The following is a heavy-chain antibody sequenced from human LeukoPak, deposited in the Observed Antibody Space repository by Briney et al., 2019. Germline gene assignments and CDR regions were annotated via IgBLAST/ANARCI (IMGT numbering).Heavy chain of an antibody. Sequence: PGGSLRLSCAASGFAFSSYAMSWVRQAPGKELEWVSVISGSGGSTYYADSVKGRFTISRDNAKNSLYLQMNSLRAEDTAVYYCSGGSRFVDYWGQGTLVTVSS. CDR1: GFAFSSYA. CDR3: SGGSRFVDY. D-gene: IGHD3-16*01. CDR2: ISGSGGST. V-gene: IGHV3-23*01. J-gene: IGHJ4*02.